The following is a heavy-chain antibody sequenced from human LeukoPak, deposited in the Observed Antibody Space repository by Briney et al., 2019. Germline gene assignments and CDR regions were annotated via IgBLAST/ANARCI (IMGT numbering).Heavy chain of an antibody. V-gene: IGHV3-11*04. J-gene: IGHJ4*02. D-gene: IGHD5-12*01. CDR1: GFTFSDYY. CDR3: ARDMVEATTRGIDY. CDR2: ISGIRYNI. Sequence: PGGSLRLSCAASGFTFSDYYMSWIRQAPGKGLEWVSYISGIRYNIYYADSVKGRFTISRDDAKNSLYLQMNTLRAEDTGVYYCARDMVEATTRGIDYWGQGTLVTVSS.